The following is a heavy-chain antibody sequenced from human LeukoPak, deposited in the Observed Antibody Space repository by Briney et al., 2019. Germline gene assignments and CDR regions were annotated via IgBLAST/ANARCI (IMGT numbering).Heavy chain of an antibody. Sequence: GGSLRLSCAASGYTFSSYAMSWVRQAPGKGLEWVSANSGSGGSAYYADSVKGRFTISRDNSKNTLYLQMNSLRAEDTAVYYCASMNDCSGGSCYPDNWFDPWGQGTLVTVSS. J-gene: IGHJ5*02. CDR3: ASMNDCSGGSCYPDNWFDP. CDR1: GYTFSSYA. D-gene: IGHD2-15*01. CDR2: NSGSGGSA. V-gene: IGHV3-23*01.